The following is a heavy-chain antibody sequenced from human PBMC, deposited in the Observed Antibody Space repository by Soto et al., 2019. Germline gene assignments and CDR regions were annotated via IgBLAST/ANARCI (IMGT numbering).Heavy chain of an antibody. J-gene: IGHJ4*02. CDR2: IIPIFGTA. CDR3: ARDRWYCSGGSCYTCYGY. V-gene: IGHV1-69*13. Sequence: ASVTVSCTASGGTFSSYAISWVRQAPGQGLEWMGGIIPIFGTANYAQKFQGRVTITADESTSTAYMELSSLRSEDTAVYYCARDRWYCSGGSCYTCYGYWGQGTLVTVSS. CDR1: GGTFSSYA. D-gene: IGHD2-15*01.